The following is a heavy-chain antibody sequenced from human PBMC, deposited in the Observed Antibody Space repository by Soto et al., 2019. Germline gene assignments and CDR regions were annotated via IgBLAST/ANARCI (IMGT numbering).Heavy chain of an antibody. J-gene: IGHJ5*02. Sequence: ASVKVSCKASGYTFTSYGISWVRQAPGQGLEWKGWISAYNGTTNYAQKLQGRVTMTTDTSTSTAYLELRSLRSDDTAVYYCARTRYCSGGSCYPVINWFDPWGQGTLVTVSS. CDR1: GYTFTSYG. V-gene: IGHV1-18*01. CDR2: ISAYNGTT. CDR3: ARTRYCSGGSCYPVINWFDP. D-gene: IGHD2-15*01.